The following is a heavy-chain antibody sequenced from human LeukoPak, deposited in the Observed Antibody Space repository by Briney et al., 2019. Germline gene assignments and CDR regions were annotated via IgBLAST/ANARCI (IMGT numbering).Heavy chain of an antibody. Sequence: ASVKVSCKVSGYTLTELSMHWVRQAPGKGLEWMGGFDPEDGETIYAQKFQGRVTMTTDTSTSTAYMELRSLRSDDTAVYYCARSYYDILTGYYPFPNYYYGMDVWGQGTTVTVSS. J-gene: IGHJ6*02. CDR3: ARSYYDILTGYYPFPNYYYGMDV. CDR1: GYTLTELS. CDR2: FDPEDGET. D-gene: IGHD3-9*01. V-gene: IGHV1-24*01.